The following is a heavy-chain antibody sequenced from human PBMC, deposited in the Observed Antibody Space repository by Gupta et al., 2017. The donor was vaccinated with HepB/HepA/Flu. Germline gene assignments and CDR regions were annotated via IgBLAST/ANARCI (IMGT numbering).Heavy chain of an antibody. V-gene: IGHV3-30-3*01. CDR3: ARGADYDYVWGSYRYSEELDY. CDR1: GFTFSSYA. J-gene: IGHJ4*02. CDR2: ISYDGSNK. Sequence: QVQLVESGGGVVQPGRSLRLSCAASGFTFSSYAMHWVRQAPGKGLEWVAGISYDGSNKYYADSVKGRFTISRDNSKNTLYLQMNSLRAEDTAVYYCARGADYDYVWGSYRYSEELDYWGQGTLVTVSS. D-gene: IGHD3-16*02.